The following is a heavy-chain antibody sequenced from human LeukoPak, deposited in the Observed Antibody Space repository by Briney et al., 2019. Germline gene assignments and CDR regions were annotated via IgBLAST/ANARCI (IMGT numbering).Heavy chain of an antibody. Sequence: SETLSLTCAVYGGSFKDNYWSWIRQPPGKGLEWSGEINHSGTTNYNPSLKSRVTMSLDTSKNQLSLKLNSVTAADTAVYYCARVPLRFLEPFDNWGQGTLVTVSS. J-gene: IGHJ4*02. CDR3: ARVPLRFLEPFDN. CDR2: INHSGTT. D-gene: IGHD3-3*01. V-gene: IGHV4-34*01. CDR1: GGSFKDNY.